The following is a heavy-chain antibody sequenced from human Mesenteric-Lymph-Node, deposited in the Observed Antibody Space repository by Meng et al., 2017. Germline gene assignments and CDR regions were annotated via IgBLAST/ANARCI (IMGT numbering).Heavy chain of an antibody. J-gene: IGHJ4*02. V-gene: IGHV3-11*04. D-gene: IGHD3-10*02. CDR3: ARDLMLGALDFDY. CDR1: GGSFSGYY. CDR2: VSDRGGST. Sequence: LSLTCAVYGGSFSGYYWSWVRQAPGKGLEWVSGVSDRGGSTFYADSVRGRFTISRDNAKNSLYLQMNSLRAEDTAVYYCARDLMLGALDFDYWGQGTLVTVSS.